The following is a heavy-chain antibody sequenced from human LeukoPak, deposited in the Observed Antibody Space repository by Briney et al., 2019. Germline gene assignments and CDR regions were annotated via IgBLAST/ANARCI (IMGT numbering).Heavy chain of an antibody. CDR2: ISAYNGNT. CDR3: ARDRVTAIPGWFDP. J-gene: IGHJ5*02. Sequence: ASVKVSCKASGYTFTSYGISWVRQAPGQGLEWMGWISAYNGNTSYAQKLQGRVTMTTDTSTSTAYMELRSLRSDDTAVYYCARDRVTAIPGWFDPWGQGTLVTVSS. V-gene: IGHV1-18*01. D-gene: IGHD2-21*02. CDR1: GYTFTSYG.